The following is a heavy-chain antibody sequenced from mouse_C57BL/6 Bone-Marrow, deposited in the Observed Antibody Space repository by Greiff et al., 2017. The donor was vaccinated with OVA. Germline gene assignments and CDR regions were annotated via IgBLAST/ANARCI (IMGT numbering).Heavy chain of an antibody. J-gene: IGHJ2*01. V-gene: IGHV1-53*01. CDR2: INPSNGGT. D-gene: IGHD4-1*01. CDR3: ARELGYYFDY. CDR1: GYTFTSYW. Sequence: QVQLQQSGTELVKPGASVKLSCKASGYTFTSYWMNWVKQRPVQGLEWIGNINPSNGGTNYNEKFKSKATLTVDKFSSTAYMQLSSLTSEDSAVYYCARELGYYFDYWGQGTTLTVSS.